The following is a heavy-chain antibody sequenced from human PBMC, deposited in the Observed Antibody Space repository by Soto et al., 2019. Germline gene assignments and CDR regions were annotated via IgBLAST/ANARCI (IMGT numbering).Heavy chain of an antibody. CDR2: IKPDGSEQ. CDR3: ARGNWNYYYGFDV. V-gene: IGHV3-7*01. Sequence: GGSLSLSCAASEFTFDKYYMTWVRQAPGKGPEWVANIKPDGSEQYYVDSVKGRFTISRDNANNSLYLQMNSLRAEDTAVYFCARGNWNYYYGFDVWGQGTTVTVSS. CDR1: EFTFDKYY. J-gene: IGHJ6*02. D-gene: IGHD1-20*01.